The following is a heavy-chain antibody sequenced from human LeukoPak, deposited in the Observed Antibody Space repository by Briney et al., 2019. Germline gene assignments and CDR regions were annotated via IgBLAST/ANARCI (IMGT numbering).Heavy chain of an antibody. D-gene: IGHD3-9*01. CDR3: ARAYHDILTGYYGDY. Sequence: GGSLRLSCAASGFMFSDYWMSWVRQAPGKGLEWVANINQGGSETYYVDSVEGRFTISRDNTKNSLFLQMNTLRAEDTAVYYCARAYHDILTGYYGDYWGQGTLVTVSS. V-gene: IGHV3-7*01. CDR2: INQGGSET. J-gene: IGHJ4*02. CDR1: GFMFSDYW.